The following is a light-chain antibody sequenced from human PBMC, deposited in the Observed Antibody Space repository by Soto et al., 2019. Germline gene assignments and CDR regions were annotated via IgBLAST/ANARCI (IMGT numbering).Light chain of an antibody. J-gene: IGKJ5*01. V-gene: IGKV3-20*01. CDR2: GAS. CDR3: QYYGSSPPFT. CDR1: QSVSRNY. Sequence: EIVLTQSPGTLSLSPGERATLSCRASQSVSRNYLAWYQQKPGQAPRLLIYGASSRATGIPDRFSGSGSGTDFTLTISRLEPEDFAVYYCQYYGSSPPFTFGQGTRLEI.